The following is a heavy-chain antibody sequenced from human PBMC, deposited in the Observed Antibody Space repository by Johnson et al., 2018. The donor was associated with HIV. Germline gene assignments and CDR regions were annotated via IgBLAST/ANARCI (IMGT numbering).Heavy chain of an antibody. Sequence: VQLVESGGGLVQPGRSLRLYCAASGFTFDDYAMHWVRQAPGKGLEWVSGISWNSGSIGYADSVKGRFTISRDNAKNSLYLQMNSLRAEDTAVYYCARDVRMDKAFDIWGQGTMVTVSS. CDR2: ISWNSGSI. CDR1: GFTFDDYA. CDR3: ARDVRMDKAFDI. D-gene: IGHD2-15*01. J-gene: IGHJ3*02. V-gene: IGHV3-9*01.